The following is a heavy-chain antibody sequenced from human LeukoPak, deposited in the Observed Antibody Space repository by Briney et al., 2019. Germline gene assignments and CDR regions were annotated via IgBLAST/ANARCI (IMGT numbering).Heavy chain of an antibody. J-gene: IGHJ5*02. CDR3: ARGAPFDP. CDR1: GGSISSSSYY. CDR2: IYYSGST. V-gene: IGHV4-39*07. Sequence: SETLSLTCTVSGGSISSSSYYWGWIRQPPGKGLEWIGSIYYSGSTYYNPSLKSRVTISVDTSKNQFSLKLSSVTAADTAVYYCARGAPFDPWGQGTLVTVSS.